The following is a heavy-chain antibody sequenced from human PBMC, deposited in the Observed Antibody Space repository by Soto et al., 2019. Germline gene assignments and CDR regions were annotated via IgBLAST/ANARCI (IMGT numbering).Heavy chain of an antibody. CDR1: GGSISSYY. V-gene: IGHV4-59*01. CDR2: IYYSGST. D-gene: IGHD3-16*02. CDR3: ARGSRRSYPFDD. J-gene: IGHJ4*02. Sequence: SETLSLTCTVSGGSISSYYWSWIRQPPGKGLEWIGYIYYSGSTNYNPSLKSRVTISVDTSKNQFSLKLSSVTAADTAVYYRARGSRRSYPFDDGGQGTLVAVSS.